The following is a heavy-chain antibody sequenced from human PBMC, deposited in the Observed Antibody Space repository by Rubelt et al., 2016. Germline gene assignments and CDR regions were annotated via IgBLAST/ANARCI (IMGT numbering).Heavy chain of an antibody. Sequence: GQGLEWVSSISGTGDDSYYADSVRGRLTISRDNSKSTLYLQMSSLRAEDTAVYYCARSGSGWDFNYWGQGTLVTVSS. D-gene: IGHD6-19*01. CDR3: ARSGSGWDFNY. CDR2: ISGTGDDS. J-gene: IGHJ4*02. V-gene: IGHV3-23*01.